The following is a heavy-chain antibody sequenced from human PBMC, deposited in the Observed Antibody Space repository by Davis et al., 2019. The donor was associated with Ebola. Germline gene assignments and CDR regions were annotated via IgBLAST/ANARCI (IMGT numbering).Heavy chain of an antibody. CDR1: GGSLSGYY. D-gene: IGHD6-19*01. CDR2: IDHSGRS. J-gene: IGHJ4*02. CDR3: AGIRGQWLED. Sequence: PSETLSLTCAVYGGSLSGYYWTWIRQPPGTGLEWIGEIDHSGRSTCSSSLKSRVTISVDTARNQFSLKLSSVTAADTALYYCAGIRGQWLEDWGQGTLVTVSS. V-gene: IGHV4-34*01.